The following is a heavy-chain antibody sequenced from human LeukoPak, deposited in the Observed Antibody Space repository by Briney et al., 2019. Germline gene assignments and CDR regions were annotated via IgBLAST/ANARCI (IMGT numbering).Heavy chain of an antibody. CDR3: AKGVGGIAVASDY. J-gene: IGHJ4*02. V-gene: IGHV3-23*01. D-gene: IGHD6-19*01. CDR2: IGGGGRDT. Sequence: GGSLRLSCAASGFTFSTYAMSWVRQAPGKGLEWLSTIGGGGRDTFYADSVKGRFTVSRDNSKNTLYLQMNSLRAEDTAVYYCAKGVGGIAVASDYWGQGTLVTVSS. CDR1: GFTFSTYA.